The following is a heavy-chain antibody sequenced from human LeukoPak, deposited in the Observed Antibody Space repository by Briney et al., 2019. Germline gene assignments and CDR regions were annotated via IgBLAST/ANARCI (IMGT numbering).Heavy chain of an antibody. J-gene: IGHJ4*02. CDR2: IYYTGST. D-gene: IGHD6-13*01. CDR1: GGSISSTSYY. CDR3: ARPLSSSWYGGFDY. V-gene: IGHV4-39*01. Sequence: PSETLSLTCTVSGGSISSTSYYWAWIRQSPGKGLEWIGSIYYTGSTYYNPSPKSRVTISVDTSKNQSSLKVSSVTAADTAVYYCARPLSSSWYGGFDYWGQGTLVTVSS.